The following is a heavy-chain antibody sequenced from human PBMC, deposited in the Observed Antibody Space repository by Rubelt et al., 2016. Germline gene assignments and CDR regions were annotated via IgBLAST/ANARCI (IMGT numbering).Heavy chain of an antibody. D-gene: IGHD3-22*01. CDR2: ISYDGSNK. Sequence: QVQLVESGGGVVQPGRSLRLSCAASGFTFSSYGMHWVRQAPGKGLEWVAVISYDGSNKYYADSVKGRFTISRDNSKNSLYLQMKSLRAEDTAVDDCAKGVDYDDSSCYYSYYYYGMDVWGQGTTVTVSS. J-gene: IGHJ6*02. CDR3: AKGVDYDDSSCYYSYYYYGMDV. CDR1: GFTFSSYG. V-gene: IGHV3-30*18.